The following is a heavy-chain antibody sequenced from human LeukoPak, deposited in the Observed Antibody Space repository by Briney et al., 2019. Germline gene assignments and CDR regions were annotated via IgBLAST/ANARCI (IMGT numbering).Heavy chain of an antibody. J-gene: IGHJ4*02. CDR1: GGSISSGSYY. CDR2: IYTSGST. CDR3: ARGRTGTTRGTYYFDY. V-gene: IGHV4-61*02. D-gene: IGHD1-7*01. Sequence: SQTLSLTCTVSGGSISSGSYYWSWIRQPAGKGLEWIGRIYTSGSTNYNPSLKSRVTISVDTSKNQFSLKLSSVTAADTAVYYCARGRTGTTRGTYYFDYWGQGTLVTASS.